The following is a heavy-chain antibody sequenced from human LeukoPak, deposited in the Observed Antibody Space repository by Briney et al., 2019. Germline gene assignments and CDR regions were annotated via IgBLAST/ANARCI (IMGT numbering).Heavy chain of an antibody. CDR2: VGNRGTTI. CDR1: GFTFTDYFSDYY. V-gene: IGHV3-11*01. Sequence: GGSLRLSCAASGFTFTDYFSDYYMTWIRQAPGKGLEWISYVGNRGTTIFYAGSVKGRFTSSRDNSKNSVYLRMNNLRAEDTAVYYCARSRINYGDYYYFGMDVWGQGTTVTVSS. J-gene: IGHJ6*02. D-gene: IGHD4-17*01. CDR3: ARSRINYGDYYYFGMDV.